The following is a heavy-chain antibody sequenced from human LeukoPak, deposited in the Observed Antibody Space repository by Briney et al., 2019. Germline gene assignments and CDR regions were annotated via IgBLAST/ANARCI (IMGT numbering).Heavy chain of an antibody. D-gene: IGHD2-15*01. CDR3: ARGPGGLEDY. CDR2: ISGSGGGT. J-gene: IGHJ4*02. CDR1: GFTFSSYA. V-gene: IGHV3-23*01. Sequence: GGSLRLSCAASGFTFSSYAMSWVRQAPGKGLEWVSAISGSGGGTYYADSVKGRFTISRDNSKNTLYLQMNSLRAEDTAVYYCARGPGGLEDYWGQGTLVTVSS.